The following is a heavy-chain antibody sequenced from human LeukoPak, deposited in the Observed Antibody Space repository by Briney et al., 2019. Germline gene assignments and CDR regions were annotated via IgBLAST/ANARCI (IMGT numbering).Heavy chain of an antibody. V-gene: IGHV4-30-4*08. CDR2: IYYSGSP. J-gene: IGHJ5*02. Sequence: PSETLSLTCTVSGGSISSGDYYWSWIRQPPGEGLEWFGYIYYSGSPYYNPSLKSRVTISVDTSKNQFSLKLSSVTAAGTAVYYCARTYGSGSYYHWGQGTLVTVSS. CDR1: GGSISSGDYY. D-gene: IGHD3-10*01. CDR3: ARTYGSGSYYH.